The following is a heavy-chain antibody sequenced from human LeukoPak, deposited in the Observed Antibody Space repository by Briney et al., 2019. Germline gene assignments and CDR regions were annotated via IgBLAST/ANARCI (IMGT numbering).Heavy chain of an antibody. CDR1: GFIFENYA. Sequence: GGSLRLSCAASGFIFENYAMHWVRQAPGKGLEWVSGISWNSGRIGYADSVKGRFTISRDNAKNSLYLQMNSLRAEDTAVYYCARETYYYDYWGQGTLVTVSS. J-gene: IGHJ4*02. CDR3: ARETYYYDY. CDR2: ISWNSGRI. V-gene: IGHV3-9*01.